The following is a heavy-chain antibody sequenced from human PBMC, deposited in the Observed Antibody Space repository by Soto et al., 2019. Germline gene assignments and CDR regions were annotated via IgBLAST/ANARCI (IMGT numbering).Heavy chain of an antibody. CDR1: GFRFNIYS. V-gene: IGHV3-48*02. J-gene: IGHJ4*02. Sequence: EVQLVESGGGLVQPGGSLRLSCAASGFRFNIYSMNWIRQAPGKGLEWFAYITSDTNTIKYADSVRGRFTISRDNAKNSVDLQMNRLRDEDTAVYYCASSVEGHFDYWGQGTAVTSSS. CDR3: ASSVEGHFDY. CDR2: ITSDTNTI. D-gene: IGHD6-19*01.